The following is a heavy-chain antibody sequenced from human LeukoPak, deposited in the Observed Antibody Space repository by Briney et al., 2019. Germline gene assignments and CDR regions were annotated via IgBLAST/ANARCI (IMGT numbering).Heavy chain of an antibody. J-gene: IGHJ4*02. V-gene: IGHV3-7*03. CDR3: ARVGGWLQVYFDY. CDR2: IKEDGSEK. CDR1: GSTFSSYW. Sequence: GGSLRLSCAASGSTFSSYWMSWVRQAPGKGLEWVANIKEDGSEKYYVDSVKGRFTISRDNAKNLLYLQVNSLRAEDTAVYYCARVGGWLQVYFDYWGQGTLVTVSS. D-gene: IGHD6-19*01.